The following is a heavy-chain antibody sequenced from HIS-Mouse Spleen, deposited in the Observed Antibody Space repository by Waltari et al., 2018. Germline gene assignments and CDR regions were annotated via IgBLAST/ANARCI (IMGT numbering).Heavy chain of an antibody. J-gene: IGHJ4*02. CDR1: GGSISSYY. CDR2: IYTSGST. D-gene: IGHD2-15*01. V-gene: IGHV4-4*07. Sequence: QVQLQESGPGLVKPSETLSLTCTVPGGSISSYYWSWIRQPAGKGLEWIGRIYTSGSTNYNPSLKSRVTMSVDTSKNQFSLKLSSVTAADTAMYYCARYCSGGSCYGGSFDYWGQGTLVTVSS. CDR3: ARYCSGGSCYGGSFDY.